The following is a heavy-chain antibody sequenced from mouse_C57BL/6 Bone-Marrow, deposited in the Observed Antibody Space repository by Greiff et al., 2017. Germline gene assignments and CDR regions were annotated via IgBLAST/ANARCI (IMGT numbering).Heavy chain of an antibody. V-gene: IGHV2-9-1*01. CDR3: ARVGSTMITTGPYYYAMDY. D-gene: IGHD2-4*01. Sequence: VKLVESGPGLVAPSQSLSITCTVSGFSLTSYAISWVRQPPGKGLEWLGVIWTGGGTNYNSALKSRLSISKDNSKSQVFLKMNSLQTDDTARYYCARVGSTMITTGPYYYAMDYWGQGTSVTVSS. CDR1: GFSLTSYA. J-gene: IGHJ4*01. CDR2: IWTGGGT.